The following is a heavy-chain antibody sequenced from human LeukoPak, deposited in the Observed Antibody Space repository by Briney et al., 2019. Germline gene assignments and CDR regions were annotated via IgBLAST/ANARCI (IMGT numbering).Heavy chain of an antibody. CDR3: ARHYVRGVNWFDP. CDR2: LYNSGST. Sequence: PSETLSLTCNVSGGSISDYYWSWPRRPAGEGLEWIGRLYNSGSTTYNPSLKSRVTISVDTSKNQFSLKLASVTAADTAVYYCARHYVRGVNWFDPWGQGIMVTVSS. J-gene: IGHJ5*02. V-gene: IGHV4-4*07. CDR1: GGSISDYY. D-gene: IGHD3-10*01.